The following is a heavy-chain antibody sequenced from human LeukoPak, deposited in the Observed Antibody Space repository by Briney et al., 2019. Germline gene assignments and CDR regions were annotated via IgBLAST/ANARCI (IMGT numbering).Heavy chain of an antibody. CDR2: ISGSGGST. J-gene: IGHJ5*02. V-gene: IGHV3-23*01. D-gene: IGHD3-16*01. CDR3: ANYLGAGGLHFDP. Sequence: GGSLRLSCAASGFTFSSYGMSWVRQAPGKGLEWVSAISGSGGSTYYADSVKGRFTISRDNSKNTLYLQMNSLRAEDTAVYYCANYLGAGGLHFDPWGQGTLVTVSS. CDR1: GFTFSSYG.